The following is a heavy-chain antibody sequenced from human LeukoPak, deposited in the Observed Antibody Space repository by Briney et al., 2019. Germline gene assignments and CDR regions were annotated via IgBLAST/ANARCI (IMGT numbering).Heavy chain of an antibody. CDR1: GFTFSSYA. CDR2: ITGSGSGGRT. D-gene: IGHD4-23*01. CDR3: ARETVGIDY. J-gene: IGHJ4*02. V-gene: IGHV3-23*01. Sequence: PGGSLRLSCAASGFTFSSYAMSWVRQAPGKGLEWVSGITGSGSGGRTYYADSVKGRFTISRDNSKNTLYLQMNSLRAEDTAVYYCARETVGIDYWGQGALVTVSS.